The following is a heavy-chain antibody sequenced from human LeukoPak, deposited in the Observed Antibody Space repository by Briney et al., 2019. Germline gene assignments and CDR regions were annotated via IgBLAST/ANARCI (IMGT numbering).Heavy chain of an antibody. CDR2: IYPGDSDT. D-gene: IGHD4-23*01. Sequence: GESLKISCKGSGFSFADNWIAWVRQMPGKGLEWMGIIYPGDSDTIYSPSFQGQVTISADRSISTAYLQWSSLKASDTAMYYCARLLGNSGEDALDIWGQGTMVTVSS. CDR1: GFSFADNW. V-gene: IGHV5-51*01. J-gene: IGHJ3*02. CDR3: ARLLGNSGEDALDI.